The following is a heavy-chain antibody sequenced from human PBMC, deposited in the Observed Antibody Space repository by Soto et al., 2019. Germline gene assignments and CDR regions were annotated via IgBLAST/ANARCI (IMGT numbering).Heavy chain of an antibody. CDR1: GDTFTEYY. CDR2: VNPSGGHT. V-gene: IGHV1-46*01. Sequence: QVQLMQSGAEVKKPGASVKVSCKASGDTFTEYYIHWVRQAPGQGLEWMGTVNPSGGHTTYAQHFLGRVTTTRDTSTSTLDMELTSLTSEDTAVYYCARGGHVVVVTAALDYWGQGTLVTVSS. CDR3: ARGGHVVVVTAALDY. J-gene: IGHJ4*02. D-gene: IGHD2-21*02.